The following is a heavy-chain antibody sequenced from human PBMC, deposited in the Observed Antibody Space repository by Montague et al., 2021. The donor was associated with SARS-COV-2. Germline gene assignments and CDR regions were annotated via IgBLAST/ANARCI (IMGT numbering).Heavy chain of an antibody. CDR3: ARKTSRGPTIFGVVTASYCVDY. V-gene: IGHV4-39*01. CDR1: GGSISSSSYF. CDR2: IYYSGST. D-gene: IGHD3-3*01. Sequence: SETLSLTCTVSGGSISSSSYFWGWIRQPPGKGLEWIGSIYYSGSTYYNPSLKSRVTISVDTSKNQFSLKLSSVTAADTAVFYCARKTSRGPTIFGVVTASYCVDYWGQGTLVTVSS. J-gene: IGHJ4*02.